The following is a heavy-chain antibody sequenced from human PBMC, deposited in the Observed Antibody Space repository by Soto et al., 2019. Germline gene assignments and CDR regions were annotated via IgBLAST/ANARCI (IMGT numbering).Heavy chain of an antibody. J-gene: IGHJ4*02. CDR3: AKGVRGVQNNFDY. Sequence: EVQLLESGGGLVQPGGSLRLSCAASGFTFSSYAMSWVRQAPGKGLEWVSAISGSGGSTYYADSVKGRFTISRDNSKNTVYLQMNSLRAEDMAVYYCAKGVRGVQNNFDYWGQGTLVTVSS. D-gene: IGHD3-10*01. CDR1: GFTFSSYA. V-gene: IGHV3-23*01. CDR2: ISGSGGST.